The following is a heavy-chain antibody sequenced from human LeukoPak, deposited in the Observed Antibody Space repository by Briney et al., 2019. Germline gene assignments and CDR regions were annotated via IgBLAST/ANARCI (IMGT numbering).Heavy chain of an antibody. D-gene: IGHD3-22*01. V-gene: IGHV3-74*01. Sequence: GGSLRLSCAASGFTFGTFWMHWVRQAPGKGLVWVSRINTDGSDTTYADSVKGRFTISRDNAKNSLYLQMNSLRAEDTAVYYCATYSSLNRREFQYWGQGTLLTVSS. J-gene: IGHJ1*01. CDR1: GFTFGTFW. CDR2: INTDGSDT. CDR3: ATYSSLNRREFQY.